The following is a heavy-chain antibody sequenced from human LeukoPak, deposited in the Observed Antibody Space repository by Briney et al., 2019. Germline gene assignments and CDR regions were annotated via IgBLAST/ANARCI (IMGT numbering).Heavy chain of an antibody. V-gene: IGHV1-8*01. CDR3: ARWFDYDSSGYDYYYGMDV. J-gene: IGHJ6*02. CDR1: GYTFTSYD. Sequence: APVKVSCKASGYTFTSYDINWVRQATGQGLEWMGWMNPNSGNTGYAQKFQGRVTMTRNTSISTAYMELSSLRSEDTAVYYCARWFDYDSSGYDYYYGMDVWGQGTTVTVSS. CDR2: MNPNSGNT. D-gene: IGHD3-22*01.